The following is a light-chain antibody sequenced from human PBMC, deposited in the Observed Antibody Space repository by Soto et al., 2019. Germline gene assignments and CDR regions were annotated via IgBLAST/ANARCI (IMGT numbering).Light chain of an antibody. J-gene: IGLJ2*01. Sequence: QSALTQPASVSGSPGQSITISCTGTSSDVGGYNYVSWYQQHPGKAPKLMMYEVSNRTSGVSNRFSGSKSGNTASLTISGLQAEDEADYDCSSYISSSTLVFGGGTKLTVL. CDR3: SSYISSSTLV. V-gene: IGLV2-14*01. CDR2: EVS. CDR1: SSDVGGYNY.